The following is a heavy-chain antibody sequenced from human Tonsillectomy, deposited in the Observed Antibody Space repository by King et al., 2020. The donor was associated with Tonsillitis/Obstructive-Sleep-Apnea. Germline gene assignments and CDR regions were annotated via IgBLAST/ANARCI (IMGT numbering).Heavy chain of an antibody. D-gene: IGHD1-26*01. Sequence: VQLVESGGGLVQPGGSLRLSCAASGFTFSSHWVHWVRQAPGKGLVWVSRVNSDGSNTNYADSVKGRFTISRDNAKNTLYLQVNSLRAEDTAVYYCARGISGASVAFDIWGQGKMVTVSS. CDR3: ARGISGASVAFDI. CDR1: GFTFSSHW. V-gene: IGHV3-74*01. CDR2: VNSDGSNT. J-gene: IGHJ3*02.